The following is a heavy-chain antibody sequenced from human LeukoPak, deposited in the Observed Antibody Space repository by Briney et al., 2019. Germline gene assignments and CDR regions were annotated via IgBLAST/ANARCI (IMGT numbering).Heavy chain of an antibody. CDR2: ISGSGVST. D-gene: IGHD1-26*01. CDR3: VKAKVGATFDS. V-gene: IGHV3-23*01. CDR1: GFTFSTYA. J-gene: IGHJ4*02. Sequence: GGSLRLSCAASGFTFSTYAMTWVRQGPGKGLEWVSAISGSGVSTYYADSVKGRFTISRDNSKNTVYLQMSSLRAEDTAVYYCVKAKVGATFDSWGQGTLVTVSS.